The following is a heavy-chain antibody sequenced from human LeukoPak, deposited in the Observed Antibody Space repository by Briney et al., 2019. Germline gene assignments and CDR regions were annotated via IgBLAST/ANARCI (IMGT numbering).Heavy chain of an antibody. CDR2: VYSTGCT. CDR3: ARQTQKSDWLDS. J-gene: IGHJ5*01. V-gene: IGHV4-59*08. CDR1: GGSISSYV. Sequence: SETLSLTCTVSGGSISSYVWSWIRQPPGTGLEGFRYVYSTGCTIHNPPRKGPVTISVDTSKNQFSLKVNPATAADTAVYYCARQTQKSDWLDSWGQGTLVTVSS.